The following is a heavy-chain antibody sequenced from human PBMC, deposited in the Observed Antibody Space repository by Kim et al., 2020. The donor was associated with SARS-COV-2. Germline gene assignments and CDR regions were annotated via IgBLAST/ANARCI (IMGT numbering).Heavy chain of an antibody. Sequence: GESLKISCKGSGYSFTTYWIGWVRQMPGKGLEWMGIIYPGDSDTRYSPSFQGQVTISADKSISTAYLQWSSLKASDTAMFYCARGVGYYYYYMDVWGKGTTVTVSS. J-gene: IGHJ6*03. CDR3: ARGVGYYYYYMDV. V-gene: IGHV5-51*01. CDR2: IYPGDSDT. D-gene: IGHD1-26*01. CDR1: GYSFTTYW.